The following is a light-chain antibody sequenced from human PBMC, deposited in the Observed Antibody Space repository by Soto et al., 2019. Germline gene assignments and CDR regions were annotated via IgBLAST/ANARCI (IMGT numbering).Light chain of an antibody. CDR1: SSNIGSDY. CDR3: AAWDDSLSGWV. J-gene: IGLJ3*02. V-gene: IGLV1-47*02. Sequence: QSVLTQPPSASGTPGQRVTISCSGSSSNIGSDYVYWYQQLPGTAPKLLIYSNNQRPSGVPDRFSGSKSGTSGSLAISGLRSEDEADYYCAAWDDSLSGWVFGGGTKVTVL. CDR2: SNN.